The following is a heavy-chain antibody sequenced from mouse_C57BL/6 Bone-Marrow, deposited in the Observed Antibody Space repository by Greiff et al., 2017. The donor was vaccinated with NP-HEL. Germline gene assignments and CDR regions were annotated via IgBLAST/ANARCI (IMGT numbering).Heavy chain of an antibody. CDR3: AREGYFDY. Sequence: QVQLKQPGAELVRPGTSVKLSCKASGYTFTSYWMHWVKQRPGQGLEWIGVIDPSDSYTNYNQKFKGKATLTVDTSSSTAYMQLSSLTSEDSAVYYCAREGYFDYWGQGTTLTVSS. CDR1: GYTFTSYW. CDR2: IDPSDSYT. V-gene: IGHV1-59*01. J-gene: IGHJ2*01.